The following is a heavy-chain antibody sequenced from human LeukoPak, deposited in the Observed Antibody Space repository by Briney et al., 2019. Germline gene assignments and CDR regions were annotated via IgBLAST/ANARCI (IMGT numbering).Heavy chain of an antibody. D-gene: IGHD4-23*01. V-gene: IGHV3-74*01. CDR3: ARGRPHGNDY. CDR2: ISTDGYTT. J-gene: IGHJ4*02. CDR1: GLAFSAYK. Sequence: GGSLRLSCAASGLAFSAYKMHWVRQAPRKGLVWVSRISTDGYTTDYADFVQGRFTASRDNTKNTWSLEMNSLRAEDTAVYYCARGRPHGNDYWGQGTLVTVSS.